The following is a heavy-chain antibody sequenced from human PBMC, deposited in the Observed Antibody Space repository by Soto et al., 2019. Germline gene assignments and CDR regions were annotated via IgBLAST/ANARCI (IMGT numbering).Heavy chain of an antibody. J-gene: IGHJ4*02. D-gene: IGHD2-15*01. CDR1: GFTFSSYG. CDR3: AREFGDIVVVVAATTSYPPDY. V-gene: IGHV3-33*01. CDR2: IWYDGSNK. Sequence: GGSLRLSCAASGFTFSSYGMHWVRQAPGKGLEWVAVIWYDGSNKYYADSVKGRFTISRDNSKNTLYLQMNSLRAEDTAVYYCAREFGDIVVVVAATTSYPPDYWGQGTLVTVSS.